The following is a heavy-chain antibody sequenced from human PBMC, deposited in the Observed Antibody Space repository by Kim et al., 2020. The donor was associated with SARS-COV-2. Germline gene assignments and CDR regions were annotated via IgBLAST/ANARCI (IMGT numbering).Heavy chain of an antibody. Sequence: GGSLRLSCAASGFTFSSYAMHWVRQAPGKGLEWVAVICDDGSSTYYADSVKGRFTISRDNSKNTLYLQMNSLRAEDTAVYYCAKDSAEIHVSGRGCGMDV. CDR1: GFTFSSYA. V-gene: IGHV3-33*06. J-gene: IGHJ6*01. D-gene: IGHD3-16*01. CDR2: ICDDGSST. CDR3: AKDSAEIHVSGRGCGMDV.